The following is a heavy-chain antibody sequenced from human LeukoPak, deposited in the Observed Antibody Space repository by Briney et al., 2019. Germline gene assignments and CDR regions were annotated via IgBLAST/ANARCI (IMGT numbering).Heavy chain of an antibody. CDR1: GFTVSRNY. CDR3: ARGGGDYNPFDY. J-gene: IGHJ4*02. D-gene: IGHD4-17*01. V-gene: IGHV3-53*04. CDR2: MYSGGST. Sequence: PGGSLRLSCAGSGFTVSRNYMSWVRQAPGRGLEWVSVMYSGGSTYYADSVKGRFTISRHNSKNTLYLEINSLRPDDTAVYYCARGGGDYNPFDYWGQGTLVTVSS.